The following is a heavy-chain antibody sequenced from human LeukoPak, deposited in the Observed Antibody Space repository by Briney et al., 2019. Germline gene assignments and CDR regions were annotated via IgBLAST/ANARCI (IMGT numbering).Heavy chain of an antibody. CDR3: ARGIASNNFDY. Sequence: SETLSLTCTVSGGSISSYYWSWIRQPPGKGLEWIGYIYYSGSTYYNPSLKSRVTISVDTSKNQFSLKLSSVTAADTAVYYCARGIASNNFDYWGQGTLVTVSS. CDR2: IYYSGST. V-gene: IGHV4-59*08. D-gene: IGHD6-13*01. CDR1: GGSISSYY. J-gene: IGHJ4*02.